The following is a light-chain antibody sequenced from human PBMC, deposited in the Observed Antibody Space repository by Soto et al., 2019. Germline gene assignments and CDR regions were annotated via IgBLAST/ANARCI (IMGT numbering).Light chain of an antibody. CDR3: LRYNAFSQT. J-gene: IGKJ1*01. CDR1: QSMNDW. CDR2: DAS. V-gene: IGKV1-5*01. Sequence: DIQMTQSRSTLSASVGDRVTITCRASQSMNDWLAWFQQKPGKAPKVLIYDASSLQSGVPSRFSGSGSGTEFTLTIDGLQPDDVATYYCLRYNAFSQTFGQGTKVEL.